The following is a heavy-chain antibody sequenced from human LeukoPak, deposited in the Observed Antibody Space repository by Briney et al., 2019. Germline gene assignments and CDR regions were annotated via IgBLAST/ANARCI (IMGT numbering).Heavy chain of an antibody. D-gene: IGHD6-6*01. Sequence: GGSLRLSCAASGFTFSSYAMSWVRQAPGKGLEWVSAISGSGGSTYYADSVKGRFTISRDNAKNSLYLQMNSLRAEDTAVYYCAKGYSSSSPAFDIWGQGTMVTVSS. CDR1: GFTFSSYA. V-gene: IGHV3-23*01. J-gene: IGHJ3*02. CDR2: ISGSGGST. CDR3: AKGYSSSSPAFDI.